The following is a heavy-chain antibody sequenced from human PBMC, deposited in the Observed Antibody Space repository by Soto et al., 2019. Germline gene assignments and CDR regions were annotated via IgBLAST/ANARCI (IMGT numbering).Heavy chain of an antibody. CDR3: AMVDNSVTPTPLNA. CDR2: ISPYSGNT. Sequence: QVQLVQSGAEVRKPGSSVKVSCKASGYIFVNYGIAWVRQAPGQGLEWIGWISPYSGNTRYAIKVQGRLTMTTDTSTTTAYLTRGSLTSDDTAVYCCAMVDNSVTPTPLNAWGKETTCT. J-gene: IGHJ6*03. CDR1: GYIFVNYG. V-gene: IGHV1-18*01. D-gene: IGHD5-12*01.